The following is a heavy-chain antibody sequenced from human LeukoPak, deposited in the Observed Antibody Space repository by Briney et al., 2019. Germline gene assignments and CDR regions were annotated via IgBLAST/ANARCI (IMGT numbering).Heavy chain of an antibody. CDR2: ITSNGGST. CDR3: ARGRGGYYDY. CDR1: GFTFSNYA. Sequence: GGSLRLSCAACGFTFSNYAMHWVRQAPGKGLEYVSAITSNGGSTYYASSVKGRFTISRDNSKNTMYLQMGSLRAEDMAVYYCARGRGGYYDYWGQGALVTVSS. V-gene: IGHV3-64*01. D-gene: IGHD3-22*01. J-gene: IGHJ4*02.